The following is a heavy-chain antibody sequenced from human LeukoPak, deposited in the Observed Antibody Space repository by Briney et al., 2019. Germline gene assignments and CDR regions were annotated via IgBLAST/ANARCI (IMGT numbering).Heavy chain of an antibody. CDR3: ARVGYYASGPFSYFDY. CDR2: TSYDGTKK. Sequence: GRPLRLSCAASGFTFSRYGVHWVRQAPGKGLEWVAVTSYDGTKKDYADHVKGRFTISRDNSQNTLYLQMNSLRAEDTAVYYCARVGYYASGPFSYFDYWGQGTLVTVSS. V-gene: IGHV3-30*03. J-gene: IGHJ4*02. CDR1: GFTFSRYG. D-gene: IGHD3-10*01.